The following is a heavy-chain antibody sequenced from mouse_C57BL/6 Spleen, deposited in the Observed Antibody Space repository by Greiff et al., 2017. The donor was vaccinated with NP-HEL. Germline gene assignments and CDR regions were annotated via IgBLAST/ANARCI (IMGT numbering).Heavy chain of an antibody. CDR3: TRFSSGYSYYFDY. CDR2: IAPETGGT. CDR1: GYTFTDYE. J-gene: IGHJ2*01. V-gene: IGHV1-15*01. Sequence: VQLQQSGAELVRPGASVTLSCKASGYTFTDYEMHWVKQTPVHGLEWIGAIAPETGGTAYNQKFKGKAILTADKSSSTAYMELRSLTSEDSAVYYCTRFSSGYSYYFDYWGQGTTLTVSS. D-gene: IGHD3-2*02.